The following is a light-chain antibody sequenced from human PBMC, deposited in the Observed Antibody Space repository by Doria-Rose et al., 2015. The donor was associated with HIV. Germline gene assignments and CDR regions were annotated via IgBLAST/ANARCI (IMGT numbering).Light chain of an antibody. Sequence: TQSPATLSLSPGEGATLSCRASQSVSSYLAWYQQKPGQAPRLLIYDASNRATGIPARFSGSGSGTDFTLPISSLEPEDFAVYYCQQRSSFGQGTRLEIK. J-gene: IGKJ5*01. CDR1: QSVSSY. CDR2: DAS. V-gene: IGKV3-11*01. CDR3: QQRSS.